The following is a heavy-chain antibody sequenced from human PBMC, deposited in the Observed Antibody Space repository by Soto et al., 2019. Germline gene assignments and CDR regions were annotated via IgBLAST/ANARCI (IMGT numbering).Heavy chain of an antibody. V-gene: IGHV3-9*01. CDR2: ISWNSGSI. CDR1: GFTFDDYA. J-gene: IGHJ4*02. CDR3: ARDGGSGIVSFTALDF. Sequence: EVQLVESGGGLVQPGRSLRLSCAASGFTFDDYAMHWVRQVPGKGLEWVSGISWNSGSIGYADSVKGPFTISRDNAKNSLYLQMNILRAGDTALYYCARDGGSGIVSFTALDFWGQGTLVTVSS. D-gene: IGHD1-26*01.